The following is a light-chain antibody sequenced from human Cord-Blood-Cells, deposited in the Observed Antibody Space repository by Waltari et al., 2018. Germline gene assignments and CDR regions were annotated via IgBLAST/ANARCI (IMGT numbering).Light chain of an antibody. CDR3: SSYTSSSTWV. Sequence: QSALTQPASVSGSPGQSLTISCTGTSSDVGGYHYVSWYQQHPGKAPKLMIYDVIKRPSGVSNRFSGSKSGNTASLTISGLQAEDEADYYCSSYTSSSTWVFGGGTKLTVL. V-gene: IGLV2-14*01. CDR2: DVI. CDR1: SSDVGGYHY. J-gene: IGLJ3*02.